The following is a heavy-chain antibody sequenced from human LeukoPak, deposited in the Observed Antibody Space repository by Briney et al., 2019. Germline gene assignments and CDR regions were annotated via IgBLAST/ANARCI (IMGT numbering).Heavy chain of an antibody. CDR1: GGTFSSYA. J-gene: IGHJ4*02. Sequence: ASVKVSCKASGGTFSSYAISWVRQAPGQGLEWMGRIIPILGIVNYAQKFQGRVTITADKSTSTAYMELSSLRSEDTAVYYCAEGVGSSGYLYWGQGTLVTVSS. D-gene: IGHD3-22*01. V-gene: IGHV1-69*04. CDR3: AEGVGSSGYLY. CDR2: IIPILGIV.